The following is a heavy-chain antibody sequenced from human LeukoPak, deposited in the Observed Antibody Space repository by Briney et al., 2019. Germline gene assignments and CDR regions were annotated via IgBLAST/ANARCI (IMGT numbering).Heavy chain of an antibody. D-gene: IGHD3-3*01. V-gene: IGHV1-69*05. CDR2: IIPIFGTA. J-gene: IGHJ5*02. CDR3: ARSITIFGVVSDPLGFDP. CDR1: GGTFSSYA. Sequence: ASVKVSCKASGGTFSSYAISWVRQAPGQGLEWMGGIIPIFGTASYAQKFQGRVTITTDESTSTAYMELSSLRSEDTAVYYCARSITIFGVVSDPLGFDPWGQGTLVTVSS.